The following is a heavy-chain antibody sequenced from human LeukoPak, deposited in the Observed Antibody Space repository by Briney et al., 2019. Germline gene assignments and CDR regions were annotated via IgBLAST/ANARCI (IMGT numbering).Heavy chain of an antibody. CDR2: IYYSGST. V-gene: IGHV4-30-4*07. CDR3: ARDHARGYFDY. CDR1: GGSISSGGYS. D-gene: IGHD3-10*01. J-gene: IGHJ4*02. Sequence: SETLSLTCAVSGGSISSGGYSWSWIRQPPGKGLEWIGYIYYSGSTYYNPSLKSRVTISVDTSKNQFSLKLSSVTAADTAVYYCARDHARGYFDYWGQGTLVTVSS.